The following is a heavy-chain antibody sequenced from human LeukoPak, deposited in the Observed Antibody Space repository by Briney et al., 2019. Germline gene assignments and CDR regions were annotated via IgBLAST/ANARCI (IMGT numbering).Heavy chain of an antibody. CDR3: AREITMIVVVTSFDY. Sequence: ASVKVSCKASGYTFTGYYMHWVRQAPGQGLEWMGWINPNSGGTNYAQKFQGRVTMTRDTSISTAYMELSRLRSDDTAVYYCAREITMIVVVTSFDYWGQGTLVTVSS. CDR1: GYTFTGYY. J-gene: IGHJ4*02. D-gene: IGHD3-22*01. V-gene: IGHV1-2*02. CDR2: INPNSGGT.